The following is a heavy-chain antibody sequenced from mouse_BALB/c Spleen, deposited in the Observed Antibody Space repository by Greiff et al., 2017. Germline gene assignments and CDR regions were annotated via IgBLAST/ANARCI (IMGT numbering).Heavy chain of an antibody. J-gene: IGHJ3*01. D-gene: IGHD2-14*01. CDR1: GYTFTSYW. V-gene: IGHV1-5*01. Sequence: EVQLVESGTVLARPGASVKMSCKASGYTFTSYWMHWVKQRPGQGLEWIGAIYPGNSDTSYNQKFKGKAKLTAVTSTSTAYMELSSLTNEDSAVYYCTRSSREVPFFAYWGPGTLVTVSA. CDR2: IYPGNSDT. CDR3: TRSSREVPFFAY.